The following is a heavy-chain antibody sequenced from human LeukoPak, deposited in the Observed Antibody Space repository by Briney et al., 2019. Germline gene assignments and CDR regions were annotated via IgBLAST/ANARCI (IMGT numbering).Heavy chain of an antibody. V-gene: IGHV3-48*03. Sequence: PGGSLRLSCAASGFTFSSYEMNWVRQAPGKGLEWVSYISHSGSTIYYADSVKGRFTISRDNAKSSLYLRMNSLRAEDTAVYYCARGHPYDSSGHYPTQFDYWGQGTLATVSS. J-gene: IGHJ4*02. D-gene: IGHD3-22*01. CDR3: ARGHPYDSSGHYPTQFDY. CDR1: GFTFSSYE. CDR2: ISHSGSTI.